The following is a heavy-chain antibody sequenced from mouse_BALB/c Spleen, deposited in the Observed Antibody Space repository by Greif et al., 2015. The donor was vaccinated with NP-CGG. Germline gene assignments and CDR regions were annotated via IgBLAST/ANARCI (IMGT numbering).Heavy chain of an antibody. Sequence: QVQLQQSGAELAKPGASVKMSCKASGYTFTSYWMHWVKQRPGQGLEWIGYINPSTGYTEYNQKFKDKATLTADKSSSTAYMQLSSLTSEDSAVYYCARSRWFAYWGQGTLVTVSA. V-gene: IGHV1-7*01. CDR2: INPSTGYT. CDR1: GYTFTSYW. CDR3: ARSRWFAY. J-gene: IGHJ3*01.